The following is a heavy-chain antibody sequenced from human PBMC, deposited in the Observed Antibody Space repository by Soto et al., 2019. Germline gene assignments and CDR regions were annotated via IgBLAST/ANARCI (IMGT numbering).Heavy chain of an antibody. CDR2: IIPILGIA. D-gene: IGHD3-9*01. V-gene: IGHV1-69*02. CDR1: GGTFSSYT. J-gene: IGHJ6*03. Sequence: QVQLVQSGAEVKKPGSSVKVSCKASGGTFSSYTISWVRQAPGQGLEWMGRIIPILGIANYAQKFQGRVTITADKSTSTAYMELSRLRSEDTAVYYCAARIYDILTGYMDVWGKGTTVTVSS. CDR3: AARIYDILTGYMDV.